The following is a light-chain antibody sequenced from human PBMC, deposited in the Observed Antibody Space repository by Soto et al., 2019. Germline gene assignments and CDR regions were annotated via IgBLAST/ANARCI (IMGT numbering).Light chain of an antibody. CDR3: QQRSNWPRYT. V-gene: IGKV3-11*01. J-gene: IGKJ2*01. CDR2: DAS. Sequence: EIVLTQSPATLSLSPGERATLSCRASQSVSSYLAWYQQKPGQAPRLLIYDASNRSTGIPARFSGSGSGTDFPLTISSLLPEDFAVYYCQQRSNWPRYTFGQGTKLEIK. CDR1: QSVSSY.